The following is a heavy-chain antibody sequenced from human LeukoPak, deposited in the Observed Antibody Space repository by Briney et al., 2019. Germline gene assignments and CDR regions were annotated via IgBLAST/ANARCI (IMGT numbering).Heavy chain of an antibody. Sequence: NHGESLKISCQGSGYNFPIYWIGWVRQMPGQGLEWMGIIYPDDSNTIYGPSFQGQVTISADKSINTAYLEWSSLKASDTAIYYCARRLVVGQTFDYWGQGTLVTVSS. CDR2: IYPDDSNT. CDR3: ARRLVVGQTFDY. V-gene: IGHV5-51*01. D-gene: IGHD2-2*01. J-gene: IGHJ4*02. CDR1: GYNFPIYW.